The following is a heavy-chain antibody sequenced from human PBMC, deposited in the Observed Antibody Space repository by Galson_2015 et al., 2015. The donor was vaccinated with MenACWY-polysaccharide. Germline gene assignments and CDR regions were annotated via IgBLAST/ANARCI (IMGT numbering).Heavy chain of an antibody. Sequence: SVKVSCKASGYKFTNYDINWVRQATGQGLEWMGWMNPNSGNTGYAQKFQGRVTMTSNSAMTTAYMELSSLRSEDTAVYYCARIIARKYTFADSWGQGTLVTVSS. V-gene: IGHV1-8*01. D-gene: IGHD2-21*01. CDR1: GYKFTNYD. CDR3: ARIIARKYTFADS. J-gene: IGHJ4*02. CDR2: MNPNSGNT.